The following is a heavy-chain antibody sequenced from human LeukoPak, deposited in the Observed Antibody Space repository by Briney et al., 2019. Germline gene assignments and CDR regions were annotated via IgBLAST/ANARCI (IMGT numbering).Heavy chain of an antibody. CDR2: ISYDGSNK. V-gene: IGHV3-30-3*01. CDR1: GFTFSSYA. D-gene: IGHD6-19*01. J-gene: IGHJ4*02. CDR3: ARILVSGWYFYDY. Sequence: GRSLRLSCAASGFTFSSYAMHWVRQAPGKGLEWVAVISYDGSNKYYADSVKGRFTISRDNSKNTLYLQMNSLRAEDTAVYYCARILVSGWYFYDYWGQGTLVTVSS.